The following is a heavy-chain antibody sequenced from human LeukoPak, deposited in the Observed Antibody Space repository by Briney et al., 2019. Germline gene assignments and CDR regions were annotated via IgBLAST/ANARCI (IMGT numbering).Heavy chain of an antibody. Sequence: GGSLRLSCVASGFTLNNAWMSWVRQAPGKGLEWVGHIKGNNDGGTTDHAPPVKGRFTISRDDSKNTLSLQMNSLKTEDTAVCYCCKVVRGKNFFENWGQGTLVAVSS. CDR1: GFTLNNAW. CDR2: IKGNNDGGTT. D-gene: IGHD6-6*01. V-gene: IGHV3-15*01. CDR3: CKVVRGKNFFEN. J-gene: IGHJ4*02.